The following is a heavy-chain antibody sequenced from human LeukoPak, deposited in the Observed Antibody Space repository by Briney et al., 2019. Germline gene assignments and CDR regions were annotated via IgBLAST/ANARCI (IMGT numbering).Heavy chain of an antibody. CDR2: INGDGRNI. CDR3: AKAPGYCSGGSCYRDAFDI. D-gene: IGHD2-15*01. V-gene: IGHV3-74*01. Sequence: GGSLRLSCAASGFTFSSYWMHWVRQDPRKGLVWVSRINGDGRNINYADSVRGRFTISRDNAKNTLYLQMNSLRAEDTAVYYCAKAPGYCSGGSCYRDAFDIWGQGTMVTVSS. CDR1: GFTFSSYW. J-gene: IGHJ3*02.